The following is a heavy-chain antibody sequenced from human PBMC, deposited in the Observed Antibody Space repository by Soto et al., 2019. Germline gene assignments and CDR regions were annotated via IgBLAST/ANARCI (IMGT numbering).Heavy chain of an antibody. Sequence: GGSLRLSCAASGFTFSSYAMSWVRQAPGKGLEWVSAISGSGGSTYYADSVKGRFIISRDNSKNTLYLQMNSLRAEDTAVYYCAKDYLLHYYFDYWGQGTLVTVSS. CDR1: GFTFSSYA. D-gene: IGHD3-16*02. J-gene: IGHJ4*02. V-gene: IGHV3-23*01. CDR2: ISGSGGST. CDR3: AKDYLLHYYFDY.